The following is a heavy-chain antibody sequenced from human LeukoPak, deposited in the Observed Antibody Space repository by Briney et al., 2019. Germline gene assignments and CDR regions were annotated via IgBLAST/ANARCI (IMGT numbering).Heavy chain of an antibody. J-gene: IGHJ4*02. CDR2: FDPEHGET. Sequence: ASVTVSCTASGGTFSSYVINWVRQAPGKGLEWMGGFDPEHGETVYAQKFQGRLTITEDTSTHTAYMELSSLRSDDTAVYYCATDPVGYCNANGCYSVDYWGQGTLVTVSS. CDR1: GGTFSSYV. V-gene: IGHV1-24*01. CDR3: ATDPVGYCNANGCYSVDY. D-gene: IGHD2-15*01.